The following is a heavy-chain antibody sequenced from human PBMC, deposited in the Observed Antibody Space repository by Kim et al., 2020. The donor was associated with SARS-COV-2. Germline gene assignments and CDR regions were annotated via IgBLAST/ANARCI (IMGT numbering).Heavy chain of an antibody. J-gene: IGHJ1*01. CDR1: GYTFTSYA. D-gene: IGHD3-3*01. Sequence: ASVKVSCKASGYTFTSYAMHWVRQAPGQRLEWMGWINAGNGNTKYSQKFQGRVTITRDTSASTAYMELSSLRSEDTAVYYCARDLGFWSGLRKVVVAIFQHWGQGTLVTVSS. V-gene: IGHV1-3*01. CDR2: INAGNGNT. CDR3: ARDLGFWSGLRKVVVAIFQH.